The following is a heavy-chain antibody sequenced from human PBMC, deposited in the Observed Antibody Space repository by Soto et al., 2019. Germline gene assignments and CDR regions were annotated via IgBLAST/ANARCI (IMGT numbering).Heavy chain of an antibody. Sequence: QMQLQQWGAGLLKPSETLSLTCTVYGGSFSGYYYYWIRQPPGKGLEWIGEINRSGSTNYNPSLRSRVTISVDTSTHRFSLKLSSVTVAAAAIYCFASGVLTTVPPLTWGQGTLVTVPS. CDR3: ASGVLTTVPPLT. V-gene: IGHV4-34*01. CDR1: GGSFSGYY. J-gene: IGHJ4*02. CDR2: INRSGST. D-gene: IGHD4-17*01.